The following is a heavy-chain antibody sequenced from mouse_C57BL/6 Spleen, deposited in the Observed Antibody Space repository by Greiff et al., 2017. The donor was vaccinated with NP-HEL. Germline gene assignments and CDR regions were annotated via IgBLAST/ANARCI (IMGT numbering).Heavy chain of an antibody. CDR3: AREGVPYYAMDY. J-gene: IGHJ4*01. V-gene: IGHV3-6*01. CDR2: ISYDGSN. Sequence: ESGPGLVKPSQSLSLTCSVTGYSITSGYYWNWIRQFPGNKLEWMGYISYDGSNNYNPSLKNRISITRDTSKNQFFLKLNSVTTEDTATYYCAREGVPYYAMDYWGQGTSVTVSS. CDR1: GYSITSGYY. D-gene: IGHD2-14*01.